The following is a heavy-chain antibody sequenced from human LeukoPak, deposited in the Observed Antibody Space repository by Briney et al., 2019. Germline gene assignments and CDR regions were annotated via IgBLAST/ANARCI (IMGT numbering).Heavy chain of an antibody. Sequence: PGGSLRLSCAASGFIFSTYWMSWVRQAPGKGVEWVANIKQDGSEKYYVDSVKGRFTISRDNAKNSLYLQMNSLRAEDTAVYYCARDRYCSGGTCYSIGYFDYWGQGTLVTVSS. CDR1: GFIFSTYW. D-gene: IGHD2-15*01. CDR3: ARDRYCSGGTCYSIGYFDY. J-gene: IGHJ4*02. V-gene: IGHV3-7*01. CDR2: IKQDGSEK.